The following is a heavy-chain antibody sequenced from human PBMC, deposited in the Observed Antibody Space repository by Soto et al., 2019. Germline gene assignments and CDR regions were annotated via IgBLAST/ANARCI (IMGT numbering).Heavy chain of an antibody. CDR1: GYNFDTYW. J-gene: IGHJ6*02. CDR2: IDPIDSKT. Sequence: GESLKISCKGSGYNFDTYWINWVRQTPGKGLEWMGRIDPIDSKTKYSPSLEGHITISVDKSISTTYLQWSSLRASDTAIYYCARRIAAAGGYYYYAFDVWGQGTAVTVSS. V-gene: IGHV5-10-1*01. CDR3: ARRIAAAGGYYYYAFDV. D-gene: IGHD6-13*01.